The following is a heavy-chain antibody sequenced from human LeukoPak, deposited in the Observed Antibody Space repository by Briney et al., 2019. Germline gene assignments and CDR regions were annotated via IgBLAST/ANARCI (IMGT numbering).Heavy chain of an antibody. J-gene: IGHJ4*02. CDR2: ISAYNGNT. D-gene: IGHD1-26*01. CDR1: GYTSTSYG. Sequence: ASVKVSCMASGYTSTSYGTSWVRQAPGQGLEWMRWISAYNGNTNYAQILQGRVTMTTDTSTSTAYMELRSLRSDDTAVYYCARDELLRCDYWGQGTLVTVSS. CDR3: ARDELLRCDY. V-gene: IGHV1-18*01.